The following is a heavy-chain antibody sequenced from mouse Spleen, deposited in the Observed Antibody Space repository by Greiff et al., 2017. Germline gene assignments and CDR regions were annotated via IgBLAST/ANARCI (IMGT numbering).Heavy chain of an antibody. CDR1: GYTFTSYW. D-gene: IGHD1-1*01. J-gene: IGHJ1*01. CDR3: AREGGYGSNFDV. CDR2: IYPSDSET. Sequence: VQLQQSGAELVRPGSSVKLSCKASGYTFTSYWMDWVKQRPGQGLEWIGNIYPSDSETHYNQKFKDKATLTVDKSSSTAYMQLSSLTSEDSAVYYCAREGGYGSNFDVWGAGTTVTVSS. V-gene: IGHV1-61*01.